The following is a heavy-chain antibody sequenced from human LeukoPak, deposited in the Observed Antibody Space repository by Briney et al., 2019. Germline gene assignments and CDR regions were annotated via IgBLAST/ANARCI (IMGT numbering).Heavy chain of an antibody. Sequence: GGSLRLSCAASGFTFSDSWMHWVRQVPGKGLVSVSRINSDGSYTNYADSVKGRFIISRDNAKNTVNLQMNSLRLEDTAVYYCATGGAMDVWGQGTTVTVSS. CDR2: INSDGSYT. CDR1: GFTFSDSW. V-gene: IGHV3-74*01. CDR3: ATGGAMDV. J-gene: IGHJ6*02.